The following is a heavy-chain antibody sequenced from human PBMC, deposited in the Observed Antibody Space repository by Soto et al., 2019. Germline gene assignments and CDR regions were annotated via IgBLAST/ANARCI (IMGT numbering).Heavy chain of an antibody. CDR2: IYSGGST. CDR3: ARVGTIFGADLFDY. D-gene: IGHD3-3*01. CDR1: GFTVSSNY. V-gene: IGHV3-66*01. Sequence: EVQLVESGGGLVQPGGSLRLSCAASGFTVSSNYMSRVRQAPGKGLEWVSVIYSGGSTYYADSVKGRFTISRDNSKNTLYLQMNSLRAEDTAVYYCARVGTIFGADLFDYWGQGTLVTVSS. J-gene: IGHJ4*02.